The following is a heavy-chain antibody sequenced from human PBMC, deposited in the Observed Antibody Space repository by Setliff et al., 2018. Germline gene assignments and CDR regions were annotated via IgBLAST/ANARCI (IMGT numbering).Heavy chain of an antibody. J-gene: IGHJ6*03. CDR3: ARVTGFLYMDV. CDR1: GGSFSGYY. Sequence: SETLSLTCAVYGGSFSGYYWSWIRQPPGKGLEWVGEMNHRGSTNYDPSLKSRVTMSVDTSKNQFSLQLSSVTAADTAVDYCARVTGFLYMDVWGKGTTVTVSS. D-gene: IGHD3-3*01. V-gene: IGHV4-34*01. CDR2: MNHRGST.